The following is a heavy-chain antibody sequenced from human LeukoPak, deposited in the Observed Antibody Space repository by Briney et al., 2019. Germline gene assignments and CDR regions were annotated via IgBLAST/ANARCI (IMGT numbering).Heavy chain of an antibody. D-gene: IGHD6-6*01. CDR1: GGSISPYY. V-gene: IGHV4-59*01. CDR3: ARDWGVTGRPGYMDV. J-gene: IGHJ6*03. Sequence: NSSETLSLTCTVSGGSISPYYWSWIRQSPGKGLEWIGYIYHSGKTYYNPSLKSRITISVDTSKNQFSLKVTSVTAADTAVYYCARDWGVTGRPGYMDVWGKGTTVTVSS. CDR2: IYHSGKT.